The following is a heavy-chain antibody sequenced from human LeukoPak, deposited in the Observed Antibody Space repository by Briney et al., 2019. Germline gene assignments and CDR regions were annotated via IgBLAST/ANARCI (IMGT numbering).Heavy chain of an antibody. CDR2: ISNSSTYI. J-gene: IGHJ4*02. V-gene: IGHV3-21*01. Sequence: GGSLRLSCAASGFTFSSYSMNWVRQAPGKGLEWVSSISNSSTYIYYVDSAKGRFTISRDNAKNALYLQMNSLRAEDTAVYYCAKDPAGGHYDFWTGFYRFESWGQGTLVTVSS. CDR1: GFTFSSYS. CDR3: AKDPAGGHYDFWTGFYRFES. D-gene: IGHD3-3*01.